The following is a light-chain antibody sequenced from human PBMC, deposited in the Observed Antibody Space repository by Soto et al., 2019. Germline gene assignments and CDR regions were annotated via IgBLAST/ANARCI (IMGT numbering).Light chain of an antibody. CDR2: DAS. CDR3: QQYDNLPPYT. J-gene: IGKJ2*01. Sequence: DIQMTQSPSSLSASVGDRVTITCQASQAISNSLNWYQQKPGKAPKLLIYDASNLETGVPSRFSGSGSGTDFTFTISSLQPEHIATYYCQQYDNLPPYTFGQGTKLEI. V-gene: IGKV1-33*01. CDR1: QAISNS.